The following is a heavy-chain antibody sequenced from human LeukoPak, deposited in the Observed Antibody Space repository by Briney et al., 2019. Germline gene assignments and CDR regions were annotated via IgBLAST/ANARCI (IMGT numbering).Heavy chain of an antibody. CDR1: GGSISSYY. D-gene: IGHD2-2*01. Sequence: SETLSLTCTVSGGSISSYYWSWIRQPPGKGLEWIGYIYYSGSTNYNPSLKSRVTISVDTSRNQFSLKLSSVTAADTAVYYYARVLVVVPAAMREYYYYMDVWGKGTTVTVSS. CDR2: IYYSGST. V-gene: IGHV4-59*01. J-gene: IGHJ6*03. CDR3: ARVLVVVPAAMREYYYYMDV.